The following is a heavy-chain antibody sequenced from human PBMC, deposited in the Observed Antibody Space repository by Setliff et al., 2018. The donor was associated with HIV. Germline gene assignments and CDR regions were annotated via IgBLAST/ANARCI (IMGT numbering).Heavy chain of an antibody. CDR2: INPNTGGT. J-gene: IGHJ1*01. V-gene: IGHV1-2*02. CDR3: ATDPGYSSTWYSESFQH. CDR1: GYTFTGHY. D-gene: IGHD6-13*01. Sequence: ASVKVSCKSSGYTFTGHYIHWVRQAPGQGLEWMGWINPNTGGTNYAQKFQGRVTMTRDTSISTAYMELSSLRSDDTAMYYCATDPGYSSTWYSESFQHWGQGAVVTVSS.